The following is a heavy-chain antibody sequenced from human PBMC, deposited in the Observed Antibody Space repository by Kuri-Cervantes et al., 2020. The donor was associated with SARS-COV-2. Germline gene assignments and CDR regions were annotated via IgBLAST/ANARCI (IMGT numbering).Heavy chain of an antibody. V-gene: IGHV3-35*01. CDR2: VSWNGSRT. CDR3: ARVSPISYYYDSSGYLDY. CDR1: GFTFSNSD. J-gene: IGHJ4*02. Sequence: GGSLRLSCAASGFTFSNSDMNWVHQAPGKGLEWVSGVSWNGSRTHYADSVKGRFTISRDNAKNSLYLQMNSLRAEDTAVYYCARVSPISYYYDSSGYLDYWGQGTLVTVSS. D-gene: IGHD3-22*01.